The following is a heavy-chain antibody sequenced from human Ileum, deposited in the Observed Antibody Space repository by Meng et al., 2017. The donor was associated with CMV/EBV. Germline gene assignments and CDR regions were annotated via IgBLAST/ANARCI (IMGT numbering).Heavy chain of an antibody. CDR2: IKSNTDGGTT. J-gene: IGHJ4*02. CDR3: TTGRYCSSTSCSFDY. V-gene: IGHV3-15*01. CDR1: GFTFSNAW. Sequence: GGSLRLSCAASGFTFSNAWMSWVRQAPGKGREGVGRIKSNTDGGTTDYAAPVKGRFTISRDDSKNTRYLQMNSLKTEDTAVYYCTTGRYCSSTSCSFDYWGQGTLVTVSS. D-gene: IGHD2-2*01.